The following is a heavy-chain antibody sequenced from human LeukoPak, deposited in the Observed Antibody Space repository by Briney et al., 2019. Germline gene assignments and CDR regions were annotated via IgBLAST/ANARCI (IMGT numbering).Heavy chain of an antibody. D-gene: IGHD3-10*01. V-gene: IGHV1-46*01. CDR2: INPSGGGT. Sequence: ASVKVSCKASGYTFTSYHMHWVRQAPGQGLEWMGIINPSGGGTSYAQKFQGRVTMTRDTSTSTVYMELSSLRSEDTAVYSCARAAWFGESARFDYWGQGTLVTVSS. CDR1: GYTFTSYH. CDR3: ARAAWFGESARFDY. J-gene: IGHJ4*02.